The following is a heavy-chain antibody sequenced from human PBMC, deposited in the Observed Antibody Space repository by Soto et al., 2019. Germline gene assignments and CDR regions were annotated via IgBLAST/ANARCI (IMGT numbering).Heavy chain of an antibody. V-gene: IGHV3-49*03. CDR1: GFTFGAYT. CDR3: TRFVAAAGDH. CDR2: IRGEGYGGTT. D-gene: IGHD6-13*01. J-gene: IGHJ4*02. Sequence: EVQVVESGGAWVQPGRSLRLSCSTSGFTFGAYTMTWFRQAPGKGLEWVAFIRGEGYGGTTEYAAYVKGTFTVSRDNSKGVAYLEMNNLKSDDTVGYYCTRFVAAAGDHWGRGTLVTVSS.